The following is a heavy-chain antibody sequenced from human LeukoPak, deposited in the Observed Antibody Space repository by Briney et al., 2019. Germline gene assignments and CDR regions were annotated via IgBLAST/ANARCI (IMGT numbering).Heavy chain of an antibody. CDR1: GGSISSGSYY. V-gene: IGHV4-61*02. CDR2: IYTSGST. CDR3: ARAKGYSGSYYGPYYYYYYMDV. Sequence: SETLSLTCTVSGGSISSGSYYWSWIRQPAGKGLEWIGRIYTSGSTKYNPSLKSRVTISVDTSKNQFSLKLSSVTAADTAVYYCARAKGYSGSYYGPYYYYYYMDVWGKGTTVTVSS. J-gene: IGHJ6*03. D-gene: IGHD1-26*01.